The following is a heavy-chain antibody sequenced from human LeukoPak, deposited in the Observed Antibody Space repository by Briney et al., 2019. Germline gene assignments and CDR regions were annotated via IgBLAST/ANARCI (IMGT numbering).Heavy chain of an antibody. Sequence: GASVKVSCKASGYTFTSTYMHWVHKAPGQGLEGMGITNPSGGSTSYAQKFQGRVTMTRDTSTSTAYMELSSLRSEDTAVYYCARSYDFWSGVNLFDYWGQGTLVTVSS. V-gene: IGHV1-46*01. CDR3: ARSYDFWSGVNLFDY. CDR1: GYTFTSTY. CDR2: TNPSGGST. J-gene: IGHJ4*02. D-gene: IGHD3-3*01.